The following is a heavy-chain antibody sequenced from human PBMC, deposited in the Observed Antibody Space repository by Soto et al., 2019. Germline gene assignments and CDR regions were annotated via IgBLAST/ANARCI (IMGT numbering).Heavy chain of an antibody. CDR1: GFTFSSYG. CDR3: ARDLSTEQWLVGGLDY. J-gene: IGHJ4*02. Sequence: QVQLAESGGGVVQPGRSLRLSCAASGFTFSSYGMHWVRQAPGKGLEWVAVIWYDGSNKYYADSVKGRFTISRDNSKNTLYLQMNSLRAEDTAVYYCARDLSTEQWLVGGLDYWGQGTLVTVSS. CDR2: IWYDGSNK. D-gene: IGHD6-19*01. V-gene: IGHV3-33*01.